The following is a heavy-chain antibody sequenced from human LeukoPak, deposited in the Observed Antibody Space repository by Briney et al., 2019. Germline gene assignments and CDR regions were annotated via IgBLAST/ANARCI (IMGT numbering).Heavy chain of an antibody. J-gene: IGHJ4*02. Sequence: GGSLRLSCAASGFTFSSYAMSWVRQAPGKGLEWASAISGSGGSTYYADSVKGRFTISRDNSKNTLYLQMNSLRAEDTAVYYCAKDSASLWFGELIFFDYWGQGTLVTVSS. CDR2: ISGSGGST. V-gene: IGHV3-23*01. CDR3: AKDSASLWFGELIFFDY. CDR1: GFTFSSYA. D-gene: IGHD3-10*01.